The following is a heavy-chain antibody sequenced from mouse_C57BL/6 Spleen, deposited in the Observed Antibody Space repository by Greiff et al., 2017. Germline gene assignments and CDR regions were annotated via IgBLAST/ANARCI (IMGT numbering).Heavy chain of an antibody. Sequence: VQLKESVAELVRPGASVKLSCTASGFNIKNTYMHWVKQRPEQGLEWIGRIDPANGNTKYAPKFQGKATITADTSSNTAYLQLSSLTSEDTAIYYCAIGYYYGSSYEGYFDVWGTGTTVTVSS. V-gene: IGHV14-3*01. CDR3: AIGYYYGSSYEGYFDV. J-gene: IGHJ1*03. D-gene: IGHD1-1*01. CDR2: IDPANGNT. CDR1: GFNIKNTY.